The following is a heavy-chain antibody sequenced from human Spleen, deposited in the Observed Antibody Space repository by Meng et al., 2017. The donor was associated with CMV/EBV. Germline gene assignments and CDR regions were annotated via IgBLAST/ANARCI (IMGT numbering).Heavy chain of an antibody. D-gene: IGHD2-15*01. CDR2: TYYSGNT. Sequence: SETLSLTCTVSGASISSSSYYWGWIRQPPGKGLEWIGNTYYSGNTYYNPSLKSRVSISVDTSKNQFSLKVGSVTAADTAVYYCARDRGSSHFYYGLDVWGQGTTVTVSS. V-gene: IGHV4-39*02. CDR3: ARDRGSSHFYYGLDV. CDR1: GASISSSSYY. J-gene: IGHJ6*02.